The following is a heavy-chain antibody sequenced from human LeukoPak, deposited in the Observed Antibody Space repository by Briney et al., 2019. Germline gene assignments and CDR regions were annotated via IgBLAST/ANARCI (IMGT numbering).Heavy chain of an antibody. J-gene: IGHJ4*02. CDR1: GCTFTSYG. Sequence: ASVKVSCKASGCTFTSYGICWVRHAPGQPLEWMGLISAYNGNTNYAQKLQGRVTMTTDTSTSTAYMELRSLRSDDTAAYYCARAPVDLDIVVVVAATPPHDYWGQGTLVTVSS. D-gene: IGHD2-15*01. CDR2: ISAYNGNT. CDR3: ARAPVDLDIVVVVAATPPHDY. V-gene: IGHV1-18*01.